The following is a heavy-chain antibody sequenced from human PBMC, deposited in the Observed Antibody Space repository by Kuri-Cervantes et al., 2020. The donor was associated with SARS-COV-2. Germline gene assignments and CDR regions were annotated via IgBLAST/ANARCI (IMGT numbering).Heavy chain of an antibody. V-gene: IGHV3-30*07. D-gene: IGHD3-10*01. CDR2: ISYDGSNK. CDR3: AKDVGGSGSYGLDP. J-gene: IGHJ5*02. CDR1: GFTFSSYA. Sequence: GGSLRLSCAASGFTFSSYAMHWVRQAPGKGLEWVAVISYDGSNKYYADSVKGRFTISRDNSKNTLYLQMNSLRAEDTAVYYCAKDVGGSGSYGLDPWGQGTLVTVSS.